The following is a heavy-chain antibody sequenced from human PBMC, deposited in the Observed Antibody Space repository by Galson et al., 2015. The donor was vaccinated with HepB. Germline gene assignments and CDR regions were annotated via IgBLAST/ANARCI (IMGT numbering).Heavy chain of an antibody. CDR1: GFTVSSNY. V-gene: IGHV3-53*01. D-gene: IGHD6-13*01. CDR3: ARDSRGQQLVLGGYYFDY. CDR2: IYSGGST. J-gene: IGHJ4*02. Sequence: SLRLSCAASGFTVSSNYMSWVRQAPGKGLEWVSVIYSGGSTYYADSVKGRFTISRDNYKNTLYLQMNSLRAEDTAVYYCARDSRGQQLVLGGYYFDYWGQGTLVTVSS.